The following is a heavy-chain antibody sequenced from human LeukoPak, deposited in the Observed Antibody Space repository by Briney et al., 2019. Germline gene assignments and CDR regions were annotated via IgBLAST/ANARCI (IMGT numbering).Heavy chain of an antibody. J-gene: IGHJ6*02. D-gene: IGHD2-2*01. V-gene: IGHV4-4*07. CDR2: IYTSGST. Sequence: SETLSLTCTVSGGSISSYYWSWIRQPAGKGLEWIGRIYTSGSTNYNPSLKSRVTMSVDTSKNQFSLKLSSVTAADTAAYYCARDRPHCSSTSCYYYGMDVWGQGTTVTVSS. CDR3: ARDRPHCSSTSCYYYGMDV. CDR1: GGSISSYY.